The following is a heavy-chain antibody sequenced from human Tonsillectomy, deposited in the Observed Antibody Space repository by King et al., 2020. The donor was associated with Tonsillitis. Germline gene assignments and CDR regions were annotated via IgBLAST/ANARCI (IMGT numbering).Heavy chain of an antibody. CDR3: AGRRTTVTRAYYYYYYGLDV. Sequence: VQLQQWGAGLLKPSETLSLTCAVYGESFSGYCWNWVRQPPGKGLEWIGEITQSGSTSYKSSLKSRVAVSLDTSKNQFSLKLSSVTAADTAVYYCAGRRTTVTRAYYYYYYGLDVWGQGTTVTVSS. CDR1: GESFSGYC. CDR2: ITQSGST. J-gene: IGHJ6*02. D-gene: IGHD4-17*01. V-gene: IGHV4-34*01.